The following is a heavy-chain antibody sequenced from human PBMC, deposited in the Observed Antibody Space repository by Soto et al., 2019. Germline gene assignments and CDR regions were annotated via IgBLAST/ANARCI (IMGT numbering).Heavy chain of an antibody. V-gene: IGHV4-4*02. Sequence: SETLSLTCAVSSGSISSNWWSWVRQPPGKGLEYIGEIYHSGSTHYNPSLQSRVTISVDNSRTYFSLDLSSVTAADTAVYYCSSQTYSYAWHHWGQGIQVTVSS. J-gene: IGHJ5*02. CDR2: IYHSGST. CDR1: SGSISSNW. CDR3: SSQTYSYAWHH. D-gene: IGHD5-18*01.